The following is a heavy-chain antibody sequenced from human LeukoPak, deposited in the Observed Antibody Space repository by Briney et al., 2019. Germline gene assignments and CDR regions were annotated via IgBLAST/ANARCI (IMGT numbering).Heavy chain of an antibody. CDR3: ARDRNPGIAVAGMNY. J-gene: IGHJ4*02. Sequence: ASVKVYCKTSGYTFTGYYMHWVRQAPGQGLEWMGRMNPNSGDTNYAQNFQGRVIMTRDTSISTAYMELSRLRSDDTAVYYCARDRNPGIAVAGMNYWGQGTLVTVSS. CDR1: GYTFTGYY. CDR2: MNPNSGDT. D-gene: IGHD6-19*01. V-gene: IGHV1-2*06.